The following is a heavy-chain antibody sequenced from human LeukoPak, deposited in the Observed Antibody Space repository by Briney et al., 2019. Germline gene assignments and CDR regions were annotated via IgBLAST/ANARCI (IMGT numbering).Heavy chain of an antibody. D-gene: IGHD3-16*01. J-gene: IGHJ1*01. V-gene: IGHV3-23*01. CDR3: AKDDAWGRYKD. Sequence: GGSLRLSCVASGFTFRNYWISWVRQAPGKGLEWVSGISPRGDITYYTDSVKGRFTISRDNSKNTVSLQMNRLRGEDTAVYYCAKDDAWGRYKDWGQGTLVTVSS. CDR1: GFTFRNYW. CDR2: ISPRGDIT.